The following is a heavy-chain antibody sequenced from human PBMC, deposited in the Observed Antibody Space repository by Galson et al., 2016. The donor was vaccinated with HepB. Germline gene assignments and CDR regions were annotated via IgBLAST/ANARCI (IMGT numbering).Heavy chain of an antibody. CDR1: GASIISFY. V-gene: IGHV4-4*08. J-gene: IGHJ2*01. CDR2: LLNSGNA. Sequence: SETLSLTCNVSGASIISFYWTWIRQPPGKGLEWIGYLLNSGNANYNPSLNSRFSMSLDRSKNQVSLKVTSVTAADTAVYFCARVLDHGSGSRSYWYFDLWGRGTLVTVSS. CDR3: ARVLDHGSGSRSYWYFDL. D-gene: IGHD3-10*01.